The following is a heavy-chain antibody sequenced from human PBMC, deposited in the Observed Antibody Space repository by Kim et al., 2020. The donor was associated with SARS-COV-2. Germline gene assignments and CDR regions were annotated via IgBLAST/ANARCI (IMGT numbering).Heavy chain of an antibody. CDR3: ARDYDTLTGYRATNYYYFGMDG. CDR1: GFTFSSHS. V-gene: IGHV3-48*02. D-gene: IGHD3-9*01. J-gene: IGHJ6*02. CDR2: IKSDSSTI. Sequence: GGSLRLSCAASGFTFSSHSMHWVRQAPGKGLEWVSYIKSDSSTIYYSDSVKGRFTISRDNAENSLFLQMNSLRDEDTAVYHCARDYDTLTGYRATNYYYFGMDGWGHGTTVTVSS.